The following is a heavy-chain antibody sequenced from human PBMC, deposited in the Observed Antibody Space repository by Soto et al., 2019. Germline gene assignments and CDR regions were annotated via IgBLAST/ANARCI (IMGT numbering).Heavy chain of an antibody. D-gene: IGHD3-22*01. CDR3: ANYYDSSGPYYYYYGLAV. CDR2: ISGSGGST. Sequence: PGGSLRLSCAASGFTFSGYAMSWVRQAPGKGLEWVSAISGSGGSTYYADSVKGRFTISRDNSKNTLYLQMNSLRAEDTAVYYCANYYDSSGPYYYYYGLAVWGQGTTVTVSS. CDR1: GFTFSGYA. J-gene: IGHJ6*02. V-gene: IGHV3-23*01.